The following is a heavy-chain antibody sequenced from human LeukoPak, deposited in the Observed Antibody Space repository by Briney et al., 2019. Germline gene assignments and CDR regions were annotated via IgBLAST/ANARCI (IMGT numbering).Heavy chain of an antibody. V-gene: IGHV4-39*07. J-gene: IGHJ4*02. D-gene: IGHD3-22*01. CDR1: GGSISSSSHY. CDR3: ARQDGSYSHFDY. CDR2: IYYSGST. Sequence: SETLSPTCTVSGGSISSSSHYWGWIRQPPGKGLEWIGSIYYSGSTNYNPSLKSRVTISVDTSKNQFSLKLSSVTAADTAVYFCARQDGSYSHFDYWGQGTLVTVSS.